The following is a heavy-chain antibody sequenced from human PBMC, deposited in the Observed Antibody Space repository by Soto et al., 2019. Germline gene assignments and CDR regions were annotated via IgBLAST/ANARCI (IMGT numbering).Heavy chain of an antibody. CDR3: ARSVGAAAGTMWFDP. CDR2: IYYSGST. Sequence: SETLSLTCTVSGGSISSYYWSWIRQPPGKGLEWIGYIYYSGSTNYNPSLKSRVTISVDTSKNQFSLKLSSVTAADTAVYYCARSVGAAAGTMWFDPWGQGTLVTVSS. J-gene: IGHJ5*02. V-gene: IGHV4-59*01. D-gene: IGHD6-13*01. CDR1: GGSISSYY.